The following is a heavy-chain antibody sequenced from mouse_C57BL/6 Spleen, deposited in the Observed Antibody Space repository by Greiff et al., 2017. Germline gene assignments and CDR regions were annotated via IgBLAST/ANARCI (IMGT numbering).Heavy chain of an antibody. J-gene: IGHJ2*01. V-gene: IGHV5-17*01. D-gene: IGHD2-2*01. CDR1: GFTFSDYG. Sequence: DVQLQESGGGLVKPGGSLKLSCAASGFTFSDYGMHWVRQAPEKGLEWVAYISSGSSTIYYADTVKGRFTISRDNAKNTLFLQMTSLRSEDTAMYYCARGYGYDEGYYFDYWGQGTTLTVSS. CDR3: ARGYGYDEGYYFDY. CDR2: ISSGSSTI.